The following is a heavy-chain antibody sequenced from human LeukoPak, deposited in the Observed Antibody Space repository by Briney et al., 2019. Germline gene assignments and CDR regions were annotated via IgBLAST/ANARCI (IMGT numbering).Heavy chain of an antibody. CDR3: ARRRYYDILTGYKGLDY. D-gene: IGHD3-9*01. CDR1: GGSISSFH. Sequence: SETLSLTCTVSGGSISSFHWSWIRQPAGKGLEWIGRIHTSGSTNYNPSLKSRVTMSVDTSKNQFSLKLSSVTAADTAVYYCARRRYYDILTGYKGLDYWGQGTLVTVSS. V-gene: IGHV4-4*07. CDR2: IHTSGST. J-gene: IGHJ4*02.